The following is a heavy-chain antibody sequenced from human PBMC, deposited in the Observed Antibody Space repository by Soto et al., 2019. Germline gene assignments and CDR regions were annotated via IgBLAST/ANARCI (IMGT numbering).Heavy chain of an antibody. J-gene: IGHJ1*01. Sequence: SLRLACAASGFTFDDYAMHWFREFAVKGLEWVSGINWNSGSIGYGDSVKGRFAISRDNAKNSLHLQMNSLSAEDTAFYYCVKDESINWYSGHFRHWGQGTLVTVSS. CDR1: GFTFDDYA. V-gene: IGHV3-9*01. CDR2: INWNSGSI. D-gene: IGHD6-13*01. CDR3: VKDESINWYSGHFRH.